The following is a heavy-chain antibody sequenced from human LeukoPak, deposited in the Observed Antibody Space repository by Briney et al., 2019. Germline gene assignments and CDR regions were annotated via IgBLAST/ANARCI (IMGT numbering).Heavy chain of an antibody. J-gene: IGHJ6*03. V-gene: IGHV4-59*01. Sequence: KPSGTLSLTCTVSGGSISSYYWSWIRQPPGKGLEWIGYIYYSGSTNYNPSLKSRVTISVDTSKNQFSLKLSSVTAADTAVYYCARGMATITGYYYYYYMDVWGKGTTVTISS. CDR3: ARGMATITGYYYYYYMDV. CDR2: IYYSGST. D-gene: IGHD5-12*01. CDR1: GGSISSYY.